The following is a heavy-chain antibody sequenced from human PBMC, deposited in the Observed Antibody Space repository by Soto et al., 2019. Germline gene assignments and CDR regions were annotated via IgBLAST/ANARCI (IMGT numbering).Heavy chain of an antibody. Sequence: SVKVSCKASGGTFSSYAISWVRQAPGQGLEWMGGIIPIFGTANYAQKFQERVTITRDMSTSTAYMELSSLRSEDTAVYYCAADRDDFLFDYWGQGTLVTVSS. D-gene: IGHD2-21*02. J-gene: IGHJ4*02. CDR2: IIPIFGTA. V-gene: IGHV1-69*05. CDR1: GGTFSSYA. CDR3: AADRDDFLFDY.